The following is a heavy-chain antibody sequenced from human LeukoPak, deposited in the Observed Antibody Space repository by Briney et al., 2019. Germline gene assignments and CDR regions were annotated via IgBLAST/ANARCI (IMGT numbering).Heavy chain of an antibody. CDR1: GFTFSSYG. D-gene: IGHD6-13*01. CDR3: ARSLPYGTTWYGRSDF. CDR2: ISYDGSNE. Sequence: GRSLRLSCAASGFTFSSYGMHWVRQAPGKGLEWVAVISYDGSNEYYVDSVKGRFTISRDNAMNSLYLQMNSLRAEDTAIYYCARSLPYGTTWYGRSDFWGQGTLVTVSS. V-gene: IGHV3-30*03. J-gene: IGHJ4*02.